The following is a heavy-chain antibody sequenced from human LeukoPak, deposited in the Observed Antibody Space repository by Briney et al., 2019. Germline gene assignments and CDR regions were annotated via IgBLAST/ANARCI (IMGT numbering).Heavy chain of an antibody. D-gene: IGHD3-10*01. Sequence: GGSLRLSCAASGFTFSRYWMHWVRQAPGKGLMWVSRISPDGSTTLYADSVKGRFTISRDNAKNTLYLQMNSLRAEDTAVYYCARDPSLFRGYFDYWGQGALVTVSS. J-gene: IGHJ4*02. CDR3: ARDPSLFRGYFDY. CDR2: ISPDGSTT. V-gene: IGHV3-74*03. CDR1: GFTFSRYW.